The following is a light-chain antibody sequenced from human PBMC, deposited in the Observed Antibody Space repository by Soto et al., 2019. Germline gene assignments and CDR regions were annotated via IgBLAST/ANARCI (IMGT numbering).Light chain of an antibody. CDR1: QSVSSD. Sequence: EIVMTQSPATLSVSPGERATLSCRASQSVSSDLAWYQQRPGQAPSLLIYDASTRATGIPARFSGSGSGTEFTLIISSLQSEDFAVYYCQQYNNWPLTFGGGTKVEI. V-gene: IGKV3-15*01. J-gene: IGKJ4*01. CDR2: DAS. CDR3: QQYNNWPLT.